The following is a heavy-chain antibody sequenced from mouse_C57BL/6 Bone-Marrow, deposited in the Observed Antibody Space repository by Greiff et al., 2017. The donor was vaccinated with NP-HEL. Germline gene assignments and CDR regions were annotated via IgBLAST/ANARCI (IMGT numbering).Heavy chain of an antibody. CDR1: GFTFSDYG. CDR3: ARRYRGLYYYAMDY. CDR2: ISSGSGNI. D-gene: IGHD2-12*01. V-gene: IGHV5-17*01. Sequence: EVQLVESGGGLVKPGGSLKLSCAASGFTFSDYGMHWVRQAPEKGLEWVAYISSGSGNIYYAENVKGRFTISRDNAKNTRFRQRTSLRSEHTAMYYCARRYRGLYYYAMDYWGQGTSVTVSS. J-gene: IGHJ4*01.